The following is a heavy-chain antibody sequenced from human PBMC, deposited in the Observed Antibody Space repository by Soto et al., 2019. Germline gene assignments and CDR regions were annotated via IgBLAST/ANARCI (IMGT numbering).Heavy chain of an antibody. V-gene: IGHV4-34*01. Sequence: PSETLSLTCAVYDGSFSGYYWSWIRQPPGKGLEWIGEINHSGSTNYNPSLKSRVTISVDTSKNQFSLKVSSVTAADTAVYYCARSYSSSSGSWFEPWGQGTLVTVSS. CDR1: DGSFSGYY. D-gene: IGHD6-6*01. CDR3: ARSYSSSSGSWFEP. CDR2: INHSGST. J-gene: IGHJ5*02.